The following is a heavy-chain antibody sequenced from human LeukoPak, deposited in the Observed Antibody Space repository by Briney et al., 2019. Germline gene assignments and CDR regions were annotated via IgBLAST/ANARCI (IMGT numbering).Heavy chain of an antibody. CDR1: GGSFSGYY. Sequence: SETLSLTCAVYGGSFSGYYWSWIRQPPGKGLEWIGEINHSGSTNYNPSLKSRVTISVDTSKNLFSLKLSSVTAADTAVYYCARGGYSYGNFDYWGQGTLVTVSS. D-gene: IGHD5-18*01. V-gene: IGHV4-34*01. J-gene: IGHJ4*02. CDR2: INHSGST. CDR3: ARGGYSYGNFDY.